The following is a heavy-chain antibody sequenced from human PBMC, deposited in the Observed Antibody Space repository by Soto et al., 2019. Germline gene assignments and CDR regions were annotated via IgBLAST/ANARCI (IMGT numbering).Heavy chain of an antibody. V-gene: IGHV4-39*02. J-gene: IGHJ3*02. Sequence: SETLSLTCTVSGGSISSSSYYWGWIRQPPGKGLEWIGSIYYSGSTYYNPSLKSRVTISVDTSKNQFSLKLSSVTAADTAVYYCARDCSSTSCYGFYAFDIWGQGTMVTVSS. CDR3: ARDCSSTSCYGFYAFDI. CDR1: GGSISSSSYY. D-gene: IGHD2-2*01. CDR2: IYYSGST.